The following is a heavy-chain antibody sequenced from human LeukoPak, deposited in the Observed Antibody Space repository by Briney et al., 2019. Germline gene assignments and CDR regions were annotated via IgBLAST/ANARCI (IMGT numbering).Heavy chain of an antibody. J-gene: IGHJ4*02. CDR3: ARDSYGDMFAYYYGSGSYYSPFDY. D-gene: IGHD3-10*01. V-gene: IGHV1-18*01. CDR1: GYTFTSYG. Sequence: ASVKVSCKASGYTFTSYGISWVRQAPGQGLEWMGWISAYNGNTNYAQKLQGRVTMTTDTSTSTAYMELRSLRSDDTAVYYCARDSYGDMFAYYYGSGSYYSPFDYWGQGTLVTASS. CDR2: ISAYNGNT.